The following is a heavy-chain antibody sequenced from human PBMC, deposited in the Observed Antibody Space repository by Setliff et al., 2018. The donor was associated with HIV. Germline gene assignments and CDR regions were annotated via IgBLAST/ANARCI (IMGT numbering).Heavy chain of an antibody. J-gene: IGHJ5*02. CDR3: TRDQNAIAAFERFDP. CDR2: ISNNGNVK. D-gene: IGHD3-9*01. V-gene: IGHV3-30*04. CDR1: PLTFTKYA. Sequence: PGESLKISCAGSPLTFTKYAMHWVRQAPGQGLEWVADISNNGNVKYYADSVKGRVIISRDNSKNTLYLEMYGLGPDDTALYYCTRDQNAIAAFERFDPWGQGTQVTVSS.